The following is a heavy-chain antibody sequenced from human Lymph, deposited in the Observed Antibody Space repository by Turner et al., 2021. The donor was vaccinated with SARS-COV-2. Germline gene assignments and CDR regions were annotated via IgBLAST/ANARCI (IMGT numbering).Heavy chain of an antibody. Sequence: QVHLVQSGAEVKKPGASVKVSCKASGYTFTDYYMHWVRQAPGQGLEWMGWINPNSGGTNYAQKFQGRVTMTRDTSIGTAYMELRWLRSDDTAVYFCARGESIAVAGTQYFDYWGQGTLVTVSS. D-gene: IGHD6-19*01. J-gene: IGHJ4*02. V-gene: IGHV1-2*02. CDR1: GYTFTDYY. CDR2: INPNSGGT. CDR3: ARGESIAVAGTQYFDY.